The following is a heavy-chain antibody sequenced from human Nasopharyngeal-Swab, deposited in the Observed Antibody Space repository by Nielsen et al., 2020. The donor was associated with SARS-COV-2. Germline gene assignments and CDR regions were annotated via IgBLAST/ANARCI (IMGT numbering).Heavy chain of an antibody. CDR3: ARGRGHFDY. CDR1: GGSFSGYY. D-gene: IGHD3-10*01. Sequence: SQTLSLTRAVYGGSFSGYYWSWIRQPPGKGLEWIGEINHSGSTNYNPSLKSRVTISVDTSKNQFSLKLSSVTAADTAVYYCARGRGHFDYWGQGTLVTVSS. CDR2: INHSGST. J-gene: IGHJ4*02. V-gene: IGHV4-34*01.